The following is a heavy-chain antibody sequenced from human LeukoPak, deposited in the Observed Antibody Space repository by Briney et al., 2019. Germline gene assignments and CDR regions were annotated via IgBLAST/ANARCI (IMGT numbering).Heavy chain of an antibody. CDR1: GGPISSSSYY. CDR3: ARDDRYFDWPRLGMDV. V-gene: IGHV4-39*02. Sequence: PSETLSLTCTVSGGPISSSSYYWGWIRQPPGKGLEWIGSIYYSGSTYYNPSLKSRVTISVDTSKNQFSLKLSSVTAADTAVYYCARDDRYFDWPRLGMDVWGQGTTVTVSS. J-gene: IGHJ6*02. CDR2: IYYSGST. D-gene: IGHD3-9*01.